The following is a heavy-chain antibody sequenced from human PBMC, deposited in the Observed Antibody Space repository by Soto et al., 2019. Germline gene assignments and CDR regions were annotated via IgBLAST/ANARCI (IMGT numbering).Heavy chain of an antibody. CDR1: GFTFSSYG. Sequence: QVQLVESGGGVVQPGRSLRLSCAASGFTFSSYGMHWVRQAPGKGLEWVAVISYDGSNKYYADSVKGRFTISRDNSKNTLYQQMNSLRAEDTAVYYCAKSISLYGDYGEFTYYYGMDVWGQGTTVTVSS. D-gene: IGHD4-17*01. CDR3: AKSISLYGDYGEFTYYYGMDV. V-gene: IGHV3-30*18. CDR2: ISYDGSNK. J-gene: IGHJ6*02.